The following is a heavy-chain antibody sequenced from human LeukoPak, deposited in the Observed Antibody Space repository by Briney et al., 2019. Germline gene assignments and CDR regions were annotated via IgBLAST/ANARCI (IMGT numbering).Heavy chain of an antibody. J-gene: IGHJ3*02. CDR3: ASQCSSTSCYEGAFDI. CDR1: GYTFTSYG. Sequence: ASVKVSCKASGYTFTSYGISWVRQAPGQGLEWMGWISAYNGNTNYAQKLQGRVTMTTDTSTSTAYMELRSLRSDDTAVYYCASQCSSTSCYEGAFDIWGQGTMVTASS. V-gene: IGHV1-18*01. CDR2: ISAYNGNT. D-gene: IGHD2-2*01.